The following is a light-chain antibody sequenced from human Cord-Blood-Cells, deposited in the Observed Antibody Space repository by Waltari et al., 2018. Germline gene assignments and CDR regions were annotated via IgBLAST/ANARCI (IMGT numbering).Light chain of an antibody. CDR1: RSDVGSYNR. CDR3: SSYTSSSTWV. CDR2: EVS. Sequence: QSALTQPPSVSGSPGQSVTISCTGTRSDVGSYNRVSWYQQPPGTAPKLTIYEVSNRPSGVPDRFSGSKSGNTASLTISGLQAEDEADYYCSSYTSSSTWVFGGGTKLTVL. V-gene: IGLV2-18*02. J-gene: IGLJ3*02.